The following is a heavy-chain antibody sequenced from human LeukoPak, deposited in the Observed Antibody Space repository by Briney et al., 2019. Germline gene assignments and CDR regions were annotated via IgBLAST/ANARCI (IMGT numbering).Heavy chain of an antibody. V-gene: IGHV3-23*01. Sequence: GGSLRLSCAASGITFSSYGMSWVRQAPGEGLEWVSAISGSGGSTYYADSVKGRFTISRDISKNTLYLQMNSLKIEDTAMYYCTTDDYGDIDRGTSYDAFDMWGQGTMVTVSS. CDR1: GITFSSYG. CDR3: TTDDYGDIDRGTSYDAFDM. J-gene: IGHJ3*02. D-gene: IGHD4/OR15-4a*01. CDR2: ISGSGGST.